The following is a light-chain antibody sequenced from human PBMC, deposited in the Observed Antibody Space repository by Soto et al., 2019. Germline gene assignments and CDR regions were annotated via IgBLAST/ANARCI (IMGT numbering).Light chain of an antibody. Sequence: QSALTQPPSASGTPGQRVTISCSGGSSNIGSNTVNWYQQVPGTAPKLLIYSNNQWPSGVPDRFSGSKSGTSASLAISGLQSEDEAEYYCAAWDDSLNGVVFGGGTKVTVL. J-gene: IGLJ2*01. V-gene: IGLV1-44*01. CDR1: SSNIGSNT. CDR2: SNN. CDR3: AAWDDSLNGVV.